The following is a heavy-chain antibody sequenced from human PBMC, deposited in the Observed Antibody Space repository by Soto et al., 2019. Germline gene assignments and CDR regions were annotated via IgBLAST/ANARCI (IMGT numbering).Heavy chain of an antibody. V-gene: IGHV3-30*03. J-gene: IGHJ5*02. CDR2: ISYDGSNK. Sequence: ESGGGVVQPGRSLRLSCAASGFTFSSYGMHWVRQAPGKGLEWVAVISYDGSNKYYADSVKGRFTISRDNSKNTLYLQMNSLRAEDTAVYYCAIPYYDSSLYYWFDPWGQGTLVTVSS. CDR1: GFTFSSYG. D-gene: IGHD3-22*01. CDR3: AIPYYDSSLYYWFDP.